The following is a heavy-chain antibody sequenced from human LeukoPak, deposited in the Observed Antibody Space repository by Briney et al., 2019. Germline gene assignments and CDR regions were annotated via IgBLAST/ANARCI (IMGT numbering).Heavy chain of an antibody. CDR3: AREDSSGSSISPYYYYGMDV. D-gene: IGHD3-22*01. CDR2: VNPGDSDT. Sequence: GESLKISCKGSGYRFTNYWIGWVRQMPGKGLEWMGIVNPGDSDTRYSPSFQGQVTISADTSITTTYLQWSSLKASDNGMYYCAREDSSGSSISPYYYYGMDVWGQGTTVTVSS. J-gene: IGHJ6*02. CDR1: GYRFTNYW. V-gene: IGHV5-51*01.